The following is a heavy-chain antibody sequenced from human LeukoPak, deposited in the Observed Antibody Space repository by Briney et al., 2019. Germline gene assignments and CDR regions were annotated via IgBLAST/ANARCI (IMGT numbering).Heavy chain of an antibody. V-gene: IGHV4-39*07. CDR3: ARDSMIRGAPIDY. Sequence: PSETLSLTCSVSNDSIGSSNYYWGWIRQPPGKGLEWIASINYRGITYYNPSLRSRVTISVDSSKNQFSLRLNFVTAADTAVYYCARDSMIRGAPIDYWGQGTPVTVSS. CDR2: INYRGIT. D-gene: IGHD3-10*01. J-gene: IGHJ4*02. CDR1: NDSIGSSNYY.